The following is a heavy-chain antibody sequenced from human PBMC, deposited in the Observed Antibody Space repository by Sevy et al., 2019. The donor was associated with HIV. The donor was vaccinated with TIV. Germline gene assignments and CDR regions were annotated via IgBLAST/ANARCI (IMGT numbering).Heavy chain of an antibody. V-gene: IGHV7-4-1*02. CDR2: FNTNTGNP. Sequence: ASVKVSCKASGYTFTTYAMSWVRQAPGQGLEWLGWFNTNTGNPTYAQGFTGRFVFSLDTSVSTAYLQISSLKAEDTAVYYCARDHEGSSGWYVHFDYWGQGTLVTVSS. J-gene: IGHJ4*02. CDR1: GYTFTTYA. D-gene: IGHD6-19*01. CDR3: ARDHEGSSGWYVHFDY.